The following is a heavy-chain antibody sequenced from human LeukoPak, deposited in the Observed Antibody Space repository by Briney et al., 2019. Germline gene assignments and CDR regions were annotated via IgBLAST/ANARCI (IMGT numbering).Heavy chain of an antibody. J-gene: IGHJ5*02. CDR3: ARATCGGDCYWKYNWFDP. CDR1: GFTFSSYA. CDR2: ISGSGGST. D-gene: IGHD2-21*02. V-gene: IGHV3-23*01. Sequence: PGGSLRLSCAASGFTFSSYAMSWVRQAPGKGLEWVSAISGSGGSTYYADSVKGRFTISRDNSKNTLYLQMNSLRAEDTAVYYCARATCGGDCYWKYNWFDPWGQGTLVTVSS.